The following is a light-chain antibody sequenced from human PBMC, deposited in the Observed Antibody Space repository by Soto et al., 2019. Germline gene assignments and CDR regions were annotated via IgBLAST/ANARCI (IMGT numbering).Light chain of an antibody. CDR2: DAS. CDR3: QQFNSYPPLT. CDR1: QGFSSA. V-gene: IGKV1-13*02. Sequence: AIQLTQSPSSLSASVGDRVTITCRASQGFSSALAWYQQKPGKAPKLLIYDASSLESGVPSRFSGSGSGTDFTLTISSLQPEDFATYYCQQFNSYPPLTFGGGTKVEIK. J-gene: IGKJ4*01.